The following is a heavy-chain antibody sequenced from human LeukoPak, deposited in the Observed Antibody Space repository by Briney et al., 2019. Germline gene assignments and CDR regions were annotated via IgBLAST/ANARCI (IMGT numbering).Heavy chain of an antibody. V-gene: IGHV3-48*03. CDR3: ARADYYHSTGAFDI. D-gene: IGHD3-22*01. CDR2: ISGSGIK. J-gene: IGHJ3*02. CDR1: RFTFSSYE. Sequence: PGGSLRLSCAASRFTFSSYEMNWVRQAPGKGLEWVTYISGSGIKHYADSVKGRFTISRDNAKNSLYLQMNSLRDEDTAVYYCARADYYHSTGAFDIWGQGTMVTVSS.